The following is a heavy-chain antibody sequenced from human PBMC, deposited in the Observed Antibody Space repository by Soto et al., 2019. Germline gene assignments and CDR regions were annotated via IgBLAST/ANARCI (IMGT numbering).Heavy chain of an antibody. V-gene: IGHV3-21*01. CDR3: ARAVEFSGYYNYYYYGMDV. Sequence: GGSLRLSCAASGFTFSSYSMNWVRQAPGKGLEWVSSISSSSSYIYYADSVKGRFTISRDNAKNSLYLQMNSLRAEDTAVYYCARAVEFSGYYNYYYYGMDVWGQGTTVTVSS. CDR1: GFTFSSYS. CDR2: ISSSSSYI. J-gene: IGHJ6*02. D-gene: IGHD3-22*01.